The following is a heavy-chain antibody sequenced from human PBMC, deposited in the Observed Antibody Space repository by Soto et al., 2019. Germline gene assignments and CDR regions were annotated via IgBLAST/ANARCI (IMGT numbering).Heavy chain of an antibody. CDR3: ARDRALWFGELLHYYYYGMDV. Sequence: SVKVSCKASGGTFSSYAISWVRQAPGQGLEWMGGIIPIFGTANYAQKFQGRVTTTADKSTSTAYMELSSLRSEDTAVYYCARDRALWFGELLHYYYYGMDVWGQGTTVTVSS. CDR2: IIPIFGTA. J-gene: IGHJ6*02. D-gene: IGHD3-10*01. V-gene: IGHV1-69*06. CDR1: GGTFSSYA.